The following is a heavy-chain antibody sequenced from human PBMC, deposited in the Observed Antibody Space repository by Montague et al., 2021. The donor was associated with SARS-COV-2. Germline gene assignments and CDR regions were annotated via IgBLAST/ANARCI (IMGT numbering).Heavy chain of an antibody. CDR2: INQSGSI. V-gene: IGHV4-34*01. Sequence: SETLSLTCAVSGGSFSGFYWSWVRQPPGEGLEWIGEINQSGSINYNPSLKSRLTISADTSKNQFSLKLTSVAAADTAVSYCARLSDGVVPSPILGVGPYYSYYYMDVWGGGTTVTVSS. J-gene: IGHJ6*03. CDR1: GGSFSGFY. D-gene: IGHD3-10*01. CDR3: ARLSDGVVPSPILGVGPYYSYYYMDV.